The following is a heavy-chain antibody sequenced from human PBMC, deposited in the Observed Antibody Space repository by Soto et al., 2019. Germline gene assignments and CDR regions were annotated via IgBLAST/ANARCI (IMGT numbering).Heavy chain of an antibody. CDR2: IYTSGST. D-gene: IGHD3-16*02. J-gene: IGHJ5*02. CDR1: GGSISSYY. Sequence: SETLSLTCTVSGGSISSYYWSWIRQPAGKGLEWIGRIYTSGSTNYNPSLKSRVTMSVDTSKNQFSLKLSSVTAADTAVYYCARDEGMITFGGVIFGNWFDPWGQGTLVTVSS. V-gene: IGHV4-4*07. CDR3: ARDEGMITFGGVIFGNWFDP.